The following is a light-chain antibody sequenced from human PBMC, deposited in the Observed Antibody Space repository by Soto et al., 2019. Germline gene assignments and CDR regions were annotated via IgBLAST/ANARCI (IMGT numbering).Light chain of an antibody. CDR3: QQSYSTPLS. V-gene: IGKV1-39*01. CDR1: QSIGIN. Sequence: DIQMTQSPSSLSASVGDRVTITSRASQSIGINLNWYHQRPGKAPNLLIFAASSLQTGVPSRFSGSGSGTDFTLTISGLQPEDSAIYYCQQSYSTPLSFGGGTKVEIK. J-gene: IGKJ4*01. CDR2: AAS.